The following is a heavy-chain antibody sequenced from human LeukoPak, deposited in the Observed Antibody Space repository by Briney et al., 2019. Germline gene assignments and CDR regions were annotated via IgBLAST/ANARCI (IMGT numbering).Heavy chain of an antibody. Sequence: PGGSLRLSCAASGFTVSSNYMSWVRQAPGKGLEWVSVIYSGGSTYYADSVKGRFTISRDNSKNTLYLQMNSLRAEDTAVYYRARVSQQLANFDYWGQGTLVTVSS. CDR1: GFTVSSNY. CDR2: IYSGGST. J-gene: IGHJ4*02. V-gene: IGHV3-53*01. CDR3: ARVSQQLANFDY. D-gene: IGHD6-13*01.